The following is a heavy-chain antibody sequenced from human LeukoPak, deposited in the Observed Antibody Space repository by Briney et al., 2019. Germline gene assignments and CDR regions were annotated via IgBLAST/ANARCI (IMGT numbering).Heavy chain of an antibody. D-gene: IGHD6-13*01. Sequence: SETLSLTCTVSGGSISIGSYYWSWIRQPAGKGLEWIGRIYTSGSTNYNPSLKSRVTISVDTSKNQFSLKLGSVTAADTAVYYYARVPLPEQHVDYWGQGTLVTVSS. CDR1: GGSISIGSYY. CDR2: IYTSGST. CDR3: ARVPLPEQHVDY. V-gene: IGHV4-61*02. J-gene: IGHJ4*02.